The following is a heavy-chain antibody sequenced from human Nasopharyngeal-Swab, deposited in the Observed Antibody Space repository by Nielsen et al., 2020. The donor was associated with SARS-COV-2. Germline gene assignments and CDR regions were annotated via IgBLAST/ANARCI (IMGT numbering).Heavy chain of an antibody. J-gene: IGHJ2*01. Sequence: GESLKISCAASGFTFSSYDMHWVRQATGKGLEWVSAIGTAGDPYYPGSVKGRFTISRENAKNSLYLQMNSLRAGDTAVYYCARAMSDYWYFDLWGRGTLVTVSS. D-gene: IGHD3-10*02. CDR3: ARAMSDYWYFDL. CDR2: IGTAGDP. V-gene: IGHV3-13*05. CDR1: GFTFSSYD.